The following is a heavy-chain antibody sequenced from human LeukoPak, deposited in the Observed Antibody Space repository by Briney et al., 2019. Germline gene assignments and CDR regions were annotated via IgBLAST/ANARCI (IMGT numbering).Heavy chain of an antibody. CDR2: IKHSGST. J-gene: IGHJ2*01. Sequence: PSETLSVTCAVYGGSFSGYYWSWIRQPPGKGMEWIGEIKHSGSTNYNPSLKSRVTISVDTSKNQFSLKLSSVTAADTAVYYCARLVERFLEWSRYWYFDLWGRGTLVTVSS. CDR3: ARLVERFLEWSRYWYFDL. V-gene: IGHV4-34*01. D-gene: IGHD3-3*01. CDR1: GGSFSGYY.